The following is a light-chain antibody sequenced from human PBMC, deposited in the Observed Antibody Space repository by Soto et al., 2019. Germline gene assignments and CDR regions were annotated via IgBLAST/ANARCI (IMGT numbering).Light chain of an antibody. CDR2: GTS. CDR3: QQYHGWTPYT. CDR1: QTVTGA. V-gene: IGKV3-15*01. Sequence: EILMTQSPATLSESPGESATLSCRASQTVTGALDWYQQKPGQATRLLIYGTSTRASGIPDRFSGSGSGTEFTLSISSRQTEDFAVYYCQQYHGWTPYTFGQGTNVELK. J-gene: IGKJ2*01.